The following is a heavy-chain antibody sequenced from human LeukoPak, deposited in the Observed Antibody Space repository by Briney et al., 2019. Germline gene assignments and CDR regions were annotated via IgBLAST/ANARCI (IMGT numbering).Heavy chain of an antibody. CDR1: GYTFTSYD. Sequence: ASVKVSCKASGYTFTSYDINWVRQATGQGLEWMGWMNPNSGNTGYAQKFQGRVTITRNTSISTAYMELSSLRSEDTAVYYCARARPISMVRGGITYYFDYWGQGTLVTVSS. D-gene: IGHD3-10*01. CDR2: MNPNSGNT. CDR3: ARARPISMVRGGITYYFDY. V-gene: IGHV1-8*03. J-gene: IGHJ4*02.